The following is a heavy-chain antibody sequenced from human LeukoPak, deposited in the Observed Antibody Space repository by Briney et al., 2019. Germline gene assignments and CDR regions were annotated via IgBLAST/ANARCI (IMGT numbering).Heavy chain of an antibody. CDR3: ARAPSGHTYYYDSSGSDP. D-gene: IGHD3-22*01. CDR2: ISAYNGNT. CDR1: GYTFTSYG. Sequence: ASVKLSCKASGYTFTSYGISWVRQAPGQGLEWMGWISAYNGNTNYAQKLQGRVTMTTDTSTSTAYMELRSLRSDDTAVYYCARAPSGHTYYYDSSGSDPWGQGTLVTVSS. J-gene: IGHJ5*02. V-gene: IGHV1-18*01.